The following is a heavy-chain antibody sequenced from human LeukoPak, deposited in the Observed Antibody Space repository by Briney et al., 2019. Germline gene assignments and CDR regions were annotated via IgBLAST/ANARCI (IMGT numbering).Heavy chain of an antibody. V-gene: IGHV4-30-2*01. J-gene: IGHJ3*02. CDR3: ASPMTFVVRGVAGIDAFDI. Sequence: PSETLSLTCTVSGVSISSGGYYWTWIRQPPGKGLEWIGYISHSGTTYYNPSLRSGVTISDRSKNLFSLRLSSVTAADTAIYYCASPMTFVVRGVAGIDAFDIWGQGTMVTVSS. D-gene: IGHD3-10*01. CDR2: ISHSGTT. CDR1: GVSISSGGYY.